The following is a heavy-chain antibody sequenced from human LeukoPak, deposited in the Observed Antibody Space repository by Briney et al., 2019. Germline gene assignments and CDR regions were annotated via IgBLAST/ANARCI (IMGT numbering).Heavy chain of an antibody. Sequence: SETLSLTCTVSSASISSYYWGWIRQSPGKGLEWIGYIQSTGGTNYNPSLNSRVSISKDTSKNQFSLQVRSVTAADTAVYYCVKHGSGWPFDYWGQGTLVTVSS. CDR3: VKHGSGWPFDY. CDR1: SASISSYY. J-gene: IGHJ4*02. V-gene: IGHV4-59*01. CDR2: IQSTGGT. D-gene: IGHD6-19*01.